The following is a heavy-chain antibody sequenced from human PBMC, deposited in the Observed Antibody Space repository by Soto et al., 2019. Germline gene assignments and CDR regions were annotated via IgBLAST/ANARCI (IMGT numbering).Heavy chain of an antibody. J-gene: IGHJ5*02. CDR2: ISGSGGST. Sequence: GGSLRLSCAASGFTFSSYAMSWVRQAPGKGLEWVSAISGSGGSTYYADSVKGRFTISRDNSKNTPYLQMNSLRAEDTAVYYCATAMTDSGGLFWFDPWGQGTLVTVSS. V-gene: IGHV3-23*01. CDR3: ATAMTDSGGLFWFDP. CDR1: GFTFSSYA. D-gene: IGHD2-2*01.